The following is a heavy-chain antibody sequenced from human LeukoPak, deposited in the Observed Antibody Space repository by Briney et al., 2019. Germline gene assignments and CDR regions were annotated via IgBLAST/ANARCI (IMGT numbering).Heavy chain of an antibody. J-gene: IGHJ4*02. CDR3: AREQPIAAALVYFDY. CDR2: INPSGGST. CDR1: GYTFTSYY. D-gene: IGHD6-13*01. V-gene: IGHV1-46*01. Sequence: GASVKVSCKASGYTFTSYYMHWVRQAPGQGLEWMGIINPSGGSTSYAQKFQGRVTMTRDTSTSTIYMELSSLRSEDTAVYYCAREQPIAAALVYFDYCGQGTLVTVSS.